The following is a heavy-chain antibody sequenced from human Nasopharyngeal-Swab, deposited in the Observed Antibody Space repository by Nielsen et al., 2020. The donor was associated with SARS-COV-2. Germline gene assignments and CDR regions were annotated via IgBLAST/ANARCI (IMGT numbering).Heavy chain of an antibody. CDR3: ARDPAYYFGSGSYYPDY. CDR1: GFTFSSYS. CDR2: ISSSSSSI. D-gene: IGHD3-10*01. V-gene: IGHV3-48*02. J-gene: IGHJ4*01. Sequence: GGSLRLSCAASGFTFSSYSMNWVRQAPGKGLEWVSYISSSSSSIYYADSVKGRFTISRDNAKNSLCLQMDSLRDEDSAVYYCARDPAYYFGSGSYYPDYWGHGTLVTVSS.